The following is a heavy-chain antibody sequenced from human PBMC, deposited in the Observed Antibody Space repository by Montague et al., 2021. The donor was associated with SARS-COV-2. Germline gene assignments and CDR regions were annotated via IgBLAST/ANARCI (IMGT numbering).Heavy chain of an antibody. CDR2: IYYSGST. D-gene: IGHD6-13*01. V-gene: IGHV4-59*01. J-gene: IGHJ4*02. Sequence: SETLSLTCTVSGGSISSYYWSWIRQPPGKGLEWIGYIYYSGSTNYNPPLKSRVTISVDTSKNQFSLKLSFVTAADTAVYYCARVVAAAGTPVFDYWGQGTLVTVSS. CDR1: GGSISSYY. CDR3: ARVVAAAGTPVFDY.